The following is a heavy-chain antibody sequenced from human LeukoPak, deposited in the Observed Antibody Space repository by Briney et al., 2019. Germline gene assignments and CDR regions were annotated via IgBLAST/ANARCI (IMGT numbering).Heavy chain of an antibody. CDR1: GASISSTKW. CDR2: IYHSGSI. Sequence: PSGTLSLTCAVSGASISSTKWWTWVRQPPGKGLEWIGEIYHSGSINYNPSLKSRVTISVDTSKNQFSLKLSSVTAADTAVYYCAKSVDDYNPRAFDIWGQGTMVTVSS. J-gene: IGHJ3*02. CDR3: AKSVDDYNPRAFDI. V-gene: IGHV4-4*02. D-gene: IGHD5-24*01.